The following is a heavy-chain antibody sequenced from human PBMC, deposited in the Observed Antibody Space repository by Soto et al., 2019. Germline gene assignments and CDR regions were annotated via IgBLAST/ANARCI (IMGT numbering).Heavy chain of an antibody. CDR2: INNDRSHT. J-gene: IGHJ5*01. D-gene: IGHD2-2*01. CDR1: GFTFSSYW. Sequence: EVQLVESGGGLVQPGGSLRLSCAASGFTFSSYWMHWVRQVPGKGLVWVSRINNDRSHTSYADSVKGRFTISRDNARNNLDLAMNSLRADNTAVYYCARDGHCITTSCYGNWFDYWGQGTLVTVSS. CDR3: ARDGHCITTSCYGNWFDY. V-gene: IGHV3-74*01.